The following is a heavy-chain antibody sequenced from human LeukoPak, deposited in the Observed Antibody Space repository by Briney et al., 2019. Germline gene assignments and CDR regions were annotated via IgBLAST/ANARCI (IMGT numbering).Heavy chain of an antibody. CDR2: VLYDGNS. CDR3: ARGTDY. Sequence: SETLSLTCSVSGGSISSGTYFWVWIRQFSGKGLEWIGHVLYDGNSYFNPSLKSRVTISVDTSKNQFSLKLSSVTAADTAVYYCARGTDYWGQGTLVTVSS. J-gene: IGHJ4*02. CDR1: GGSISSGTYF. V-gene: IGHV4-39*07.